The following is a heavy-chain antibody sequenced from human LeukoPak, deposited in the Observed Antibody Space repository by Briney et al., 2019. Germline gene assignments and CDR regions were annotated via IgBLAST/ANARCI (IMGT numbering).Heavy chain of an antibody. J-gene: IGHJ4*02. CDR3: AKDGGLWVSAHWGDS. CDR1: GIIFSGYA. Sequence: PGGSLRLSCAGPGIIFSGYAMHWVRQAPGKGLKWVVVISFDGSTKYYADSVKGRFTVSRDNSKNTLFLQMNSLRAEDTAVYYCAKDGGLWVSAHWGDSWGRGTLVTVSS. CDR2: ISFDGSTK. V-gene: IGHV3-30*07. D-gene: IGHD7-27*01.